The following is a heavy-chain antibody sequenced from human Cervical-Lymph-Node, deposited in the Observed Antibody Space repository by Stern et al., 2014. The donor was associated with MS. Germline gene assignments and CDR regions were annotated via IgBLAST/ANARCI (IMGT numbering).Heavy chain of an antibody. CDR3: ASERYTYYDDQRPPGGFDP. V-gene: IGHV1-58*02. CDR2: VVVFNGDV. CDR1: GITFSHSA. Sequence: QPVQSGPEVKKPGTSVKVSCKASGITFSHSAIQWLRQARGQRPEWIGWVVVFNGDVNYAPRSQERVTITRDMSTSTVYMELRSLKSEDTAIYYCASERYTYYDDQRPPGGFDPWGQGTLVTVSS. D-gene: IGHD5-18*01. J-gene: IGHJ5*02.